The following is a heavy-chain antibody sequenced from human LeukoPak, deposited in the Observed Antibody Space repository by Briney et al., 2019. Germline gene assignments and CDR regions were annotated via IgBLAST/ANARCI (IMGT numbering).Heavy chain of an antibody. Sequence: SETLSLTCTVSGDSVTSGGYCWTWIRHHPGKGLEWIGYISNSGTTSYNPSLKSRVSISVDTSNNQFSLSLSSVTAADTAVYYCARDVVVTSSPDAFDIWGQGTMVAVSS. CDR1: GDSVTSGGYC. D-gene: IGHD2-21*02. V-gene: IGHV4-31*03. CDR3: ARDVVVTSSPDAFDI. CDR2: ISNSGTT. J-gene: IGHJ3*02.